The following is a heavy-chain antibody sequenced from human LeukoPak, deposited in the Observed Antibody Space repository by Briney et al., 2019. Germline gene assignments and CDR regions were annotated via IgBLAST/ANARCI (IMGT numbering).Heavy chain of an antibody. D-gene: IGHD3-3*01. Sequence: SETRSLTCTVDGGSISIYYGSWNRQLAGEGLEWIGRIYTRGSTTNHTTSKSRVTMSVDTSKNQFSLKLSSVTAADTAVYYCARDKMLDITIFGVVPWWYFDLWGRGTLVTVSS. CDR1: GGSISIYY. CDR3: ARDKMLDITIFGVVPWWYFDL. CDR2: IYTRGST. J-gene: IGHJ2*01. V-gene: IGHV4-4*07.